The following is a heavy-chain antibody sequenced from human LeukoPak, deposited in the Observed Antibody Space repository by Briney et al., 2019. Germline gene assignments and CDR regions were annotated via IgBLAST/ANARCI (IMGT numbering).Heavy chain of an antibody. J-gene: IGHJ4*02. Sequence: PGGSLRLSCAASGFTLSDYWMNWVRQAPGKGPVWVSHISPDGRNIAYADSVKGRFTISRDSAKNTLYLQMNSLRVGDTAVYYCVRGGGGTTPYHCWGQGTLVIVSS. CDR3: VRGGGGTTPYHC. V-gene: IGHV3-74*01. CDR1: GFTLSDYW. D-gene: IGHD1-7*01. CDR2: ISPDGRNI.